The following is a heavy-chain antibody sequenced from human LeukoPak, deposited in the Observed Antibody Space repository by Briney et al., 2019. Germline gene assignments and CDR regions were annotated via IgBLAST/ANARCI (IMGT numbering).Heavy chain of an antibody. V-gene: IGHV5-51*01. D-gene: IGHD2-15*01. Sequence: GESLKISCKDSGYRFSSYWIAWVRQMPGKGLEWMGIIYPADSDIRYSPSFQGQVTISADKSISTAYLQWSSLKASDTAIYYCARQEYCSGGSCYTWFDPWGQGTLVIVSS. CDR3: ARQEYCSGGSCYTWFDP. CDR1: GYRFSSYW. CDR2: IYPADSDI. J-gene: IGHJ5*02.